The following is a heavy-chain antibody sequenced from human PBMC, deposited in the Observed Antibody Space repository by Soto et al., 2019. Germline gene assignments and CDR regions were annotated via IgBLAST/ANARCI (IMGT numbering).Heavy chain of an antibody. J-gene: IGHJ6*02. CDR3: ARGLGPYYYYGMDV. CDR2: INHSGST. V-gene: IGHV4-34*01. Sequence: SETLSLTCAVYGGSFSGYYWSWIRQPPGKGLEWIGEINHSGSTNYNPSLKSRVTISVDTSKNQFSLKLSSVTAADTAVYYCARGLGPYYYYGMDVWGQGTTVTVS. CDR1: GGSFSGYY. D-gene: IGHD6-13*01.